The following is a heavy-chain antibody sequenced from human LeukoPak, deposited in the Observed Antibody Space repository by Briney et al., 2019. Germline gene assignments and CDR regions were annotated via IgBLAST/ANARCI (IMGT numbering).Heavy chain of an antibody. V-gene: IGHV4-34*01. J-gene: IGHJ4*02. Sequence: SETLSLTCAVHGGSFSGYYWSWIRQPPGKGLEWIGEINHGGSTNYNPSLKSRVTISVDTSKNQFSLKLSSVTAADTAVYYCARGLGDYGGKYNYWGQGTLVTVSS. D-gene: IGHD4-23*01. CDR2: INHGGST. CDR3: ARGLGDYGGKYNY. CDR1: GGSFSGYY.